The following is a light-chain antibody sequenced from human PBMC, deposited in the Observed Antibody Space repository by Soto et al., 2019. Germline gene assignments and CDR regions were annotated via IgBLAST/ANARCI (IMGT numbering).Light chain of an antibody. CDR2: AAS. J-gene: IGKJ4*01. CDR3: QQRSDWPLT. CDR1: QSVSSH. V-gene: IGKV3-11*01. Sequence: EIVLTQSPATVSLSPGERATLSCRASQSVSSHLAWYQQKPGQAPRLFIYAASNRATGIPARFSGSGSGTDFTLTISSLEPEDFAIYYCQQRSDWPLTFGGGTQVEI.